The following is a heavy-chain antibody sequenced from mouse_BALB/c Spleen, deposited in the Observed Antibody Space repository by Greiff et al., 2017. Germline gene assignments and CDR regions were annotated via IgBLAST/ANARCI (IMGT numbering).Heavy chain of an antibody. Sequence: VKVVESGPGLVQPSQSLSITCTVSGFSLTSYGVHWVRQSPGKGLEWLGVIWSGGSTDYNAAFISRLSISKDNSKSQVFFKMNSLQANDTAIYYCARGGTGKAWFAYWGQGTLVTVSA. V-gene: IGHV2-2*02. J-gene: IGHJ3*01. CDR1: GFSLTSYG. CDR2: IWSGGST. D-gene: IGHD4-1*01. CDR3: ARGGTGKAWFAY.